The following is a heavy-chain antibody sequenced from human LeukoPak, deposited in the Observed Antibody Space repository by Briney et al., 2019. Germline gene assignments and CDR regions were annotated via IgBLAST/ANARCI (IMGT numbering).Heavy chain of an antibody. V-gene: IGHV4-30-4*01. CDR3: ARISYDRVFRH. D-gene: IGHD3-22*01. J-gene: IGHJ1*01. Sequence: PSQTLSLTCTASGGSINSGDYYWSWIRQPPGKGLEWIGYIYYSGSTYYNPSLKSRVTIPVDTSKNQFSLKLSSVTAADTAVYYCARISYDRVFRHWGQGTLVTVSS. CDR2: IYYSGST. CDR1: GGSINSGDYY.